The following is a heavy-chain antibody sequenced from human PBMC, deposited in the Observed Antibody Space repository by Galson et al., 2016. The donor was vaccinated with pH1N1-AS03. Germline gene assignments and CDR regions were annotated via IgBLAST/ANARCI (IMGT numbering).Heavy chain of an antibody. CDR3: ANPRASGTTMVNRLDY. Sequence: SLRLSCAASGFTFSTYAMSWVRQAPGKGLEWVSSISGADLSTYYADSVKGRFTVSRDNSKNTLYLQMNGLRAEDTAIYYCANPRASGTTMVNRLDYWGQGTRVTVSS. V-gene: IGHV3-23*01. D-gene: IGHD5-18*01. J-gene: IGHJ4*02. CDR2: ISGADLST. CDR1: GFTFSTYA.